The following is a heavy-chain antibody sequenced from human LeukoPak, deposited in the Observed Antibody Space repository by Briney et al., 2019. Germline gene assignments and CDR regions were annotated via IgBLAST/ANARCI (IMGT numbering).Heavy chain of an antibody. CDR2: INPSGGST. D-gene: IGHD5-12*01. V-gene: IGHV1-46*01. CDR3: ARREGSGYDYFDY. J-gene: IGHJ4*02. Sequence: ASVKVSCKASGYTFTSYYMHWVRQAPGQGLEWMGIINPSGGSTSYAQKFQGRVTMTRDMYTSTVYMELSSLRSEDTAVYYCARREGSGYDYFDYWGQGTLVTVSS. CDR1: GYTFTSYY.